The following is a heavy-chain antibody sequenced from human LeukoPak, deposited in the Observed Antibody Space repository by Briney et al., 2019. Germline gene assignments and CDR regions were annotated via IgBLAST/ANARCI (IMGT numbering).Heavy chain of an antibody. Sequence: PSETLSLTCAVYGGSFSGYYWSWIRQPPGKGLEWIGEINHSGNTNYNPSLKSRVTISVDTSKNQFSLKLSSVTAADTAVYYCARGTRDYYDSSGLTLLNWFDPWGQGTLVTVSS. D-gene: IGHD3-22*01. V-gene: IGHV4-34*01. CDR2: INHSGNT. J-gene: IGHJ5*02. CDR1: GGSFSGYY. CDR3: ARGTRDYYDSSGLTLLNWFDP.